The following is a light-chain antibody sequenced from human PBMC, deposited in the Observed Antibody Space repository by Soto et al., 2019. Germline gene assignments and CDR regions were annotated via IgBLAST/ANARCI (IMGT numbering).Light chain of an antibody. CDR3: QQSYTTPIT. Sequence: DIQMTQSPSTLSASVGDRVTITCRASQSISSWLAWYQQKPGKAPKLLIYKASTLKSGVPSRFSGSGSGTDFTLTIRSLQPEDFATYYCQQSYTTPITFGQGTRLEIK. J-gene: IGKJ5*01. V-gene: IGKV1-5*03. CDR1: QSISSW. CDR2: KAS.